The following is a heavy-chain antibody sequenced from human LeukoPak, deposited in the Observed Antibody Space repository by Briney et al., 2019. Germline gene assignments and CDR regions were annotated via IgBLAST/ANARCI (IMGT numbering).Heavy chain of an antibody. CDR3: ARSSGSYRPFDS. CDR2: MNSDGSIT. V-gene: IGHV3-74*01. CDR1: GFTFSIHW. D-gene: IGHD3-22*01. Sequence: GESLRLSCAASGFTFSIHWMHWVRQAPGKGLEWVSRMNSDGSITTYADSVKGRFTISRDDAKNSLYLQMNSLRAEDTAVYYCARSSGSYRPFDSWGQGTLVAVSS. J-gene: IGHJ4*02.